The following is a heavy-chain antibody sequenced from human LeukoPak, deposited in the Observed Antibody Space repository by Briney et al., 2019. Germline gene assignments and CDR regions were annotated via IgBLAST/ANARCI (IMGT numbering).Heavy chain of an antibody. J-gene: IGHJ6*02. CDR2: IHSGGTT. Sequence: GGSLRLSCAASGFTVSSNYMSWVRQAPGKGLEWVSIIHSGGTTNYVDSVKGRFTISRDNSRNTLYLQMNSLRAEDTAVYYCARDCSSSCSPYYGMDVWGQGTTVTVS. CDR1: GFTVSSNY. D-gene: IGHD2-2*01. V-gene: IGHV3-53*01. CDR3: ARDCSSSCSPYYGMDV.